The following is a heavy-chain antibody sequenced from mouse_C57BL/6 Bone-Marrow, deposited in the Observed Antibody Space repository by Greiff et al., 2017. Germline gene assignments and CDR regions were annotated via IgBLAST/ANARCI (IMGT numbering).Heavy chain of an antibody. D-gene: IGHD2-1*01. CDR2: FYPGSGSI. CDR1: GYTFTEYT. J-gene: IGHJ3*01. Sequence: QVQLQQSGAELVKPGASVKLSCKASGYTFTEYTIHWVKQRSGQGLEWIGWFYPGSGSIKYNEKFKDKATLTADKSSSTVYMELSRLTSEDSAVYFCARHEERGGNYGNPWFAYWGQGTLVTVSA. V-gene: IGHV1-62-2*01. CDR3: ARHEERGGNYGNPWFAY.